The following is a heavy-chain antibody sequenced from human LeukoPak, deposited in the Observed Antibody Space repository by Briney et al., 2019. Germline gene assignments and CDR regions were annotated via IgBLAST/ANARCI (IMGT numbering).Heavy chain of an antibody. D-gene: IGHD3-22*01. Sequence: KSSETPSLTCAVYGGSFSGYYWSWIRQPPGKGLEWIGEINHSGSTNYNPSLKSRVTISVDTSKNQFSLKLSSVTAADTAVYYCARVKDYYDSSGPNFDYWGQGTLVTVSS. CDR2: INHSGST. CDR3: ARVKDYYDSSGPNFDY. V-gene: IGHV4-34*01. CDR1: GGSFSGYY. J-gene: IGHJ4*02.